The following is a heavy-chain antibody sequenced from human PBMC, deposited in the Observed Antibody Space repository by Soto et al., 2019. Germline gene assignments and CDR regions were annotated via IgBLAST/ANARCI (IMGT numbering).Heavy chain of an antibody. CDR1: GGTFSSYT. D-gene: IGHD6-13*01. CDR3: ARLMEQQLVQEDYYYYMDV. V-gene: IGHV1-69*02. CDR2: IIPILGIA. J-gene: IGHJ6*03. Sequence: SVKVSCKASGGTFSSYTISWVRQAPGQGLERMGRIIPILGIANYAQKFQGRVTITADKSTSTAYMELSSLRSEDTAVYYCARLMEQQLVQEDYYYYMDVWGKGTTVTVSS.